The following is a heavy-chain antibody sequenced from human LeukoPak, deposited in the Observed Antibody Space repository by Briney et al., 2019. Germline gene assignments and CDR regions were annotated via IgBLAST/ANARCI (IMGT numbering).Heavy chain of an antibody. D-gene: IGHD6-19*01. CDR2: IYHSGST. V-gene: IGHV4-59*01. CDR3: ARVNIAVAGDASDV. Sequence: SETLSLTCTVSGGSISSYYWSWIRQPPGEGLEWIGYIYHSGSTYYNPSLKSRVTISLDASKSQFSLKLSSVTAADTAMYYCARVNIAVAGDASDVWGRGTMVTVSS. CDR1: GGSISSYY. J-gene: IGHJ3*01.